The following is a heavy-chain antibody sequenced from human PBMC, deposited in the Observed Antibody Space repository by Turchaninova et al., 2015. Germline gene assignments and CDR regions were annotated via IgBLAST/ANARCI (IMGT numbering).Heavy chain of an antibody. Sequence: QVQLQQWGAGLLRHSEPLSLTCAVYGGSFSGYYCSWIRPPPGTGVEWIGEINHNRSTNYTPSLKSRFTTSCDTSKNQFSLKLSCVTAADTAVDYCAGGQLSQGDGDPRWFFDSWGQGTLVTVSS. V-gene: IGHV4-34*01. J-gene: IGHJ4*02. D-gene: IGHD4-17*01. CDR3: AGGQLSQGDGDPRWFFDS. CDR2: INHNRST. CDR1: GGSFSGYY.